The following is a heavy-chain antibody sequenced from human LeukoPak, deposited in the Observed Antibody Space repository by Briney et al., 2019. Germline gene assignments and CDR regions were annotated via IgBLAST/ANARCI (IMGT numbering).Heavy chain of an antibody. J-gene: IGHJ4*01. CDR2: ISRSSSYI. D-gene: IGHD1-1*01. Sequence: PGGSLRLSCAASGFTFSGYSMNWVRQAPGKGLEWVSSISRSSSYIYYADSVKGRFTISKDNARKSLYLQLNSLRAEDTAVYFCARVPPGTTFLIGPSDYWGHGTLVTVSS. CDR1: GFTFSGYS. V-gene: IGHV3-21*01. CDR3: ARVPPGTTFLIGPSDY.